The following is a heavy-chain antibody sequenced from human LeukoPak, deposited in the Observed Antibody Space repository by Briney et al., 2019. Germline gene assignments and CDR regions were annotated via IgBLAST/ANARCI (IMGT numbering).Heavy chain of an antibody. CDR1: GGSFSGYY. J-gene: IGHJ4*02. CDR2: INHSGST. CDR3: GGSYRPGYFDY. Sequence: PSETLSLTCAVYGGSFSGYYWSWIRQPPGKGLEWIGEINHSGSTNYNPSLKSRVTISVDTSKNQFSLKLSSVTAADTAVYYCGGSYRPGYFDYWGQGTLVTVSS. V-gene: IGHV4-34*01. D-gene: IGHD1-26*01.